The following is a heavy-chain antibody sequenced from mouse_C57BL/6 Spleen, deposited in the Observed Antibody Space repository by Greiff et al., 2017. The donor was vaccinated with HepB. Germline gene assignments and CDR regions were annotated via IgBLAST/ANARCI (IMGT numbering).Heavy chain of an antibody. J-gene: IGHJ4*01. CDR2: ISYDGSN. Sequence: EVQLQQSGPGLVKPSQSLSLTCSVTGYSITSGYYWNWIRQFPGNKLEWMGYISYDGSNNYNPSLKNRISITRDTSKNQFFLKLNSVTTEDTATYYCARDSYYAMDYWGQGTSGTVSS. V-gene: IGHV3-6*01. CDR1: GYSITSGYY. CDR3: ARDSYYAMDY.